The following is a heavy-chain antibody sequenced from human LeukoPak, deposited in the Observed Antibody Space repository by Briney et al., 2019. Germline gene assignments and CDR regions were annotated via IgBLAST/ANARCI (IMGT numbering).Heavy chain of an antibody. CDR3: ARDQDYMDV. CDR2: IKQDGSEK. CDR1: GFTFSIYW. V-gene: IGHV3-7*01. Sequence: PGGSLRLSCAASGFTFSIYWMSWVRQAPGKGLEWVANIKQDGSEKYYVDSVKGRFTISRDNAKNSLYLQMNSLRAEDTAVYYCARDQDYMDVWGKGTTVTVSS. J-gene: IGHJ6*03.